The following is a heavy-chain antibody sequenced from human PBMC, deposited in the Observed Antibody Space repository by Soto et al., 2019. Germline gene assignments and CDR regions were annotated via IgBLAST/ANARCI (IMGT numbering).Heavy chain of an antibody. J-gene: IGHJ6*02. V-gene: IGHV3-53*01. CDR2: IYSGGST. Sequence: GGSLRLSCAASGFTVSSNYMSWVRQAPGKGLEWVSVIYSGGSTYYADSVKGRFTISRDNSKNTLYLQMNSLRAEDTAVYYCARDSVTAPHLYGMDVWGQGTTVTVSS. CDR3: ARDSVTAPHLYGMDV. CDR1: GFTVSSNY. D-gene: IGHD5-18*01.